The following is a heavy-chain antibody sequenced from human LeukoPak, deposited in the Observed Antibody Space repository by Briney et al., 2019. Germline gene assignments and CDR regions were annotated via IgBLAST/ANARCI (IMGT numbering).Heavy chain of an antibody. J-gene: IGHJ6*03. V-gene: IGHV3-23*01. Sequence: GGSLRLSCAASGFTFSSYAMSWVRQAPGKGLEWVSAISGSGGSTYYADSVKGRFTISRDNSKNTLYLQMNSLRAEDTAVYYCARYYDFWSGYYRSGYYYMDVWGKGTTVTVSS. CDR2: ISGSGGST. D-gene: IGHD3-3*01. CDR3: ARYYDFWSGYYRSGYYYMDV. CDR1: GFTFSSYA.